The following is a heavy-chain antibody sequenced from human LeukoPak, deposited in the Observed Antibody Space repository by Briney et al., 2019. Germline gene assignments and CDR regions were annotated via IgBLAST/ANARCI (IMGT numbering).Heavy chain of an antibody. J-gene: IGHJ4*03. CDR2: ISSGGST. D-gene: IGHD4-11*01. V-gene: IGHV4-59*01. Sequence: SETLRLSCAASGVSSTGYCFSWIRQPPGKELEWIGYISSGGSTNYNPSLKSRVTISIDTSKNQFSLKLTSATAADTAVYYCSTGDEYSTSLFDTWGQGTLVTVSS. CDR1: GVSSTGYC. CDR3: STGDEYSTSLFDT.